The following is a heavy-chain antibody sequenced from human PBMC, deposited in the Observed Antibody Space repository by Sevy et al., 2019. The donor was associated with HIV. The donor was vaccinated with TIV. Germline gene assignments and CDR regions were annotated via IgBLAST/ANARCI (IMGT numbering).Heavy chain of an antibody. CDR1: GFNFNIYI. Sequence: GGSLRLSCAVSGFNFNIYIMSWVRQAPGKGLEWVSTLSFGCGKINYADSVKGRFSISRDDSKNTLYLQMNSLRAEDTAVYFCAREGCTRPHDYWGQGTLVTVSS. D-gene: IGHD2-8*01. CDR2: LSFGCGKI. V-gene: IGHV3-23*01. CDR3: AREGCTRPHDY. J-gene: IGHJ4*02.